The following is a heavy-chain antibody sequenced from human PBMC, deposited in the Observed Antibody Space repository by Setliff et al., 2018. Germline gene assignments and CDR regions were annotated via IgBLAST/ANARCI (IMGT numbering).Heavy chain of an antibody. CDR3: ARDRHVLSSTWDIYSFDY. D-gene: IGHD6-13*01. Sequence: GGSLRLSCAASGFAFSTYAMHWVRQAPGKGLEWVAIIWYDGTNKYYADSVKGRFTISRDNSKNTLYLQMNSLRPEDTAVYYCARDRHVLSSTWDIYSFDYWGQGTLVTVSS. J-gene: IGHJ4*02. CDR1: GFAFSTYA. V-gene: IGHV3-30*02. CDR2: IWYDGTNK.